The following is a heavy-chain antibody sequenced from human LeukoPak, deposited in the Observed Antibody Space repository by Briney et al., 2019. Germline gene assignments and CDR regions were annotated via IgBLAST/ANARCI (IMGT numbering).Heavy chain of an antibody. CDR3: ARAGNCSSTRTCYYYGMDV. CDR2: IIPILGIA. V-gene: IGHV1-69*04. J-gene: IGHJ6*02. CDR1: GGTFSSYA. Sequence: SVKVSCKASGGTFSSYAISWVRQAPGQGLEWMGRIIPILGIANYAQKFQGRVTITADKSTSTAYMELSSLRSEDTAVYYCARAGNCSSTRTCYYYGMDVWGQGTTVTVSS. D-gene: IGHD2-2*01.